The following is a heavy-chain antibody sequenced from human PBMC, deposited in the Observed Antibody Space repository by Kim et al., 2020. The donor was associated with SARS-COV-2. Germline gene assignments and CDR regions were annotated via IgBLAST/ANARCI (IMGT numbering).Heavy chain of an antibody. J-gene: IGHJ3*02. V-gene: IGHV4-31*03. CDR2: NNRSGST. CDR1: GGSISSGAYY. Sequence: SETLSLTCTVSGGSISSGAYYWNWIRQHPGMGLEWIGYNNRSGSTNYDPTLKSRVTISEDTSKNQFSLTLSSVTAAATAVYYCARDLTPSTYAFDIWGQGTMVTVSS. CDR3: ARDLTPSTYAFDI.